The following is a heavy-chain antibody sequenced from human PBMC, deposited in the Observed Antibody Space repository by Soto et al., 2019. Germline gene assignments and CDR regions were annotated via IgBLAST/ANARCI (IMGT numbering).Heavy chain of an antibody. V-gene: IGHV3-21*01. Sequence: GGSLRLSCAASGFTFSSYSMNWVRQAPGKGLEWVSSISSSSSYIYYADSVKGRFTISRDNAKNSLYLQMNSLRAEDTAVYYCARDLILNSGYDYFSYFEYWGQGTLVTVSS. CDR1: GFTFSSYS. D-gene: IGHD5-12*01. J-gene: IGHJ4*02. CDR2: ISSSSSYI. CDR3: ARDLILNSGYDYFSYFEY.